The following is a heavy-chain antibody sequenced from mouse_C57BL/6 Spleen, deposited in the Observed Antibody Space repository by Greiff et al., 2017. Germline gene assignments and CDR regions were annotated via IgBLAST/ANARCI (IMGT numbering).Heavy chain of an antibody. CDR3: TALLRGGY. CDR1: GFNIKDDY. CDR2: IDPENGDT. J-gene: IGHJ2*01. D-gene: IGHD1-1*01. V-gene: IGHV14-4*01. Sequence: EVQLQQSGAELVRPGASVKLSCTASGFNIKDDYMHWVKQRPEQGLEWIGWIDPENGDTEYASKFQGKAPITADTSSNTAYLQLSSLTSEDTAVYYCTALLRGGYWGQGTTLTVSS.